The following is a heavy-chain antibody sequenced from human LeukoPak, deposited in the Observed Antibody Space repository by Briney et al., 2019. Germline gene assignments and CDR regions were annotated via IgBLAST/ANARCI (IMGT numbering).Heavy chain of an antibody. CDR3: AKKAAASAADY. J-gene: IGHJ4*02. D-gene: IGHD6-13*01. CDR2: IYHSGNT. V-gene: IGHV4-4*02. Sequence: SGTLSLTCAVSGGSISRGNWWSWVRQPLGKGPEWIGEIYHSGNTNYNPSLKSRVTISVDKSKNQFSLKLSSVTAADTAVYYCAKKAAASAADYWGQGTLVTASS. CDR1: GGSISRGNW.